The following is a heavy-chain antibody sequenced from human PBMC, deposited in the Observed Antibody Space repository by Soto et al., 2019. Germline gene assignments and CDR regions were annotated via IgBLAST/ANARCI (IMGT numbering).Heavy chain of an antibody. CDR1: GFTFSSYA. CDR3: AKDRDGAAAGPTKFYGMDV. Sequence: EVPLLESGGGLVQPGGSLRLSCAASGFTFSSYAMSWVRQAPGKGLEWVSVISGSGDSTYYADSVRGRFTISSDNSKNTLYLQMNRLRAEDTAVYYCAKDRDGAAAGPTKFYGMDVWGQGTTVTVSS. D-gene: IGHD6-13*01. J-gene: IGHJ6*02. CDR2: ISGSGDST. V-gene: IGHV3-23*01.